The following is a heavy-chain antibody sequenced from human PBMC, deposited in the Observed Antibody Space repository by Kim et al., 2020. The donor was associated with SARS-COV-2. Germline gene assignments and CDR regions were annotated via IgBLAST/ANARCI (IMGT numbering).Heavy chain of an antibody. CDR1: GFTFSSYA. J-gene: IGHJ4*02. CDR3: AKEGTGHYYDSSGFDY. Sequence: GGSLRLSCAASGFTFSSYAMSWVRQAPGKGLEWVSAISGSGGSTDYADSVKGRFTISRDNSKNTLYLQMNSLRAEDTAVYYCAKEGTGHYYDSSGFDYWGQGTLVTVSS. CDR2: ISGSGGST. V-gene: IGHV3-23*01. D-gene: IGHD3-22*01.